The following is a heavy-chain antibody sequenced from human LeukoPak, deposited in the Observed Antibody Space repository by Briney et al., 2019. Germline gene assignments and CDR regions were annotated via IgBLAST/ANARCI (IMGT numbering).Heavy chain of an antibody. Sequence: SETLSLTCTVSGGSISSSSYYWGWIRQAPGKGLEWIGSIYYSGSTYYNPSLKSRVTISVDTSKDQFSLKLSFVPAADTAVYYCARDLTDPIVVVISIPYFDYWGQGTLVTVSS. V-gene: IGHV4-39*07. CDR3: ARDLTDPIVVVISIPYFDY. D-gene: IGHD3-22*01. CDR2: IYYSGST. CDR1: GGSISSSSYY. J-gene: IGHJ4*02.